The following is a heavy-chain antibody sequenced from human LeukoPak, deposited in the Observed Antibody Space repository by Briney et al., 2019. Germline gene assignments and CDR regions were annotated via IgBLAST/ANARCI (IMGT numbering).Heavy chain of an antibody. CDR2: ISYDGSNK. D-gene: IGHD6-19*01. V-gene: IGHV3-30-3*01. CDR1: GFTFSSDA. J-gene: IGHJ4*02. CDR3: ARSEGIAVAAVDC. Sequence: GGSLRLSCAASGFTFSSDAMHGVRQAPGKGLEWAAVISYDGSNKYYADSVKGRFTISRENSKDTLYLQMNSLRAEDTAVYYCARSEGIAVAAVDCWGQGTLVTVSS.